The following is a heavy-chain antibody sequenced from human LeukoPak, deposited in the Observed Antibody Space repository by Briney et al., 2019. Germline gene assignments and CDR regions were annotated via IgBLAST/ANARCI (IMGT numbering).Heavy chain of an antibody. CDR3: ARDSYYYGSGRYYFDY. V-gene: IGHV4-39*07. D-gene: IGHD3-10*01. CDR1: GGSISSSGYY. CDR2: IYYSGST. Sequence: SETLSLTCTVSGGSISSSGYYWGWIRQPPGKGLEWIGSIYYSGSTYYNPSLKSRVTISVDTSKNQFSLKLSSVTAADTAVYYCARDSYYYGSGRYYFDYWGQGTLVTVSS. J-gene: IGHJ4*02.